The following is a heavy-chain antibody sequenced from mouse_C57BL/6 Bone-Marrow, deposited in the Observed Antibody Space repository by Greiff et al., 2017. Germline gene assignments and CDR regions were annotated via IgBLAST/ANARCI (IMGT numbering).Heavy chain of an antibody. CDR3: ARGMITTGYFDV. J-gene: IGHJ1*03. D-gene: IGHD2-4*01. CDR1: GFTFSSYA. CDR2: ISDGGSYT. V-gene: IGHV5-4*03. Sequence: DVKLVESGGGLVKPGGSLKLSCAASGFTFSSYAMSWVRQTPEKRLEWVATISDGGSYTYYPDNVKGRFTISRDNAKNNLYLQMSHLKSEDTAMYYCARGMITTGYFDVWGTGTTVTVSS.